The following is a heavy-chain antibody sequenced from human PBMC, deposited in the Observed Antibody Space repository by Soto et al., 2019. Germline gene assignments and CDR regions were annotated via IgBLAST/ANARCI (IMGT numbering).Heavy chain of an antibody. CDR1: GGTFSTYS. CDR3: ARDYGHDCSGGNCYFYF. Sequence: QVQLVQSGAEVKKPGSSVKVSCKASGGTFSTYSINWVRQAPGQGLEWMGGINPFFGAANYAQKFQGRVTITGDECTSSAHMELSSLRSDDTAVYYCARDYGHDCSGGNCYFYFWGQGNLVTVSS. J-gene: IGHJ4*02. D-gene: IGHD2-15*01. V-gene: IGHV1-69*01. CDR2: INPFFGAA.